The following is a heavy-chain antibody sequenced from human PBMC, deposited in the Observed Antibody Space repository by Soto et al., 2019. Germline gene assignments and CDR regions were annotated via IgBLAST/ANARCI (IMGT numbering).Heavy chain of an antibody. CDR2: IIPIFGTA. Sequence: QVQLVQSGAEVKKPGSSVKVSCKASGGTFSSYAISWVRQAPGQGLEWMGGIIPIFGTANYAQKFQGRVTITADDSTRTAYMELSSLSSEATAVYYCARATSIRKGSGSYIDYWGPGTLVTVSS. CDR3: ARATSIRKGSGSYIDY. V-gene: IGHV1-69*01. J-gene: IGHJ4*02. CDR1: GGTFSSYA. D-gene: IGHD3-10*01.